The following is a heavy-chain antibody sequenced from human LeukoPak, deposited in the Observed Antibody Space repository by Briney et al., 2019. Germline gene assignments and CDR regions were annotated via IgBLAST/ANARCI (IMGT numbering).Heavy chain of an antibody. J-gene: IGHJ5*02. D-gene: IGHD3-10*01. CDR1: GFTFSTSG. Sequence: PGGSLRLSCVASGFTFSTSGMHWVRQSPGKGLDWVAFIRNDGNKKNYADSVKGRFTISRDNSKNTLYLEMNSLRGDDTAVYYCAKDLMRDRWFGESWGQGTLVTVSS. V-gene: IGHV3-30*02. CDR3: AKDLMRDRWFGES. CDR2: IRNDGNKK.